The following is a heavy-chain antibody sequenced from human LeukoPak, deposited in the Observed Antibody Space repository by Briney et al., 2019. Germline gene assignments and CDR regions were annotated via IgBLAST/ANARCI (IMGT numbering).Heavy chain of an antibody. CDR2: MNPNSGNT. CDR3: ARKYNVRGWYYYYYMDV. Sequence: GASVKVSCKASGYTSTSYDINWVRQATGQGLEWMGWMNPNSGNTGYAQKFQGRVTMTRNTSISTAYMELSSLRSEDTAVYYCARKYNVRGWYYYYYMDVWGKGTTVTVSS. V-gene: IGHV1-8*01. D-gene: IGHD3-10*02. CDR1: GYTSTSYD. J-gene: IGHJ6*03.